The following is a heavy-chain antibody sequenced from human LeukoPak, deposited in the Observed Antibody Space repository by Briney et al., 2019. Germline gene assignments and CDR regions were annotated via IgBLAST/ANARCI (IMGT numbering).Heavy chain of an antibody. CDR2: ISTSGRNI. V-gene: IGHV3-48*03. CDR3: ARAVSGFTQDAFDV. Sequence: GGSLRLSCAASGFPFSTYEMNWVRQAPGKGLEWVSYISTSGRNIYYADSVKGRFTISRDNAKNSLYLQMNSLRVEDTAVYYCARAVSGFTQDAFDVWGQGTMVTVSS. CDR1: GFPFSTYE. J-gene: IGHJ3*01. D-gene: IGHD1-26*01.